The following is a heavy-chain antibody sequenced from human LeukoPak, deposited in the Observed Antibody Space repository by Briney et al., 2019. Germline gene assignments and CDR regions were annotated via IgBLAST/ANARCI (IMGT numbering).Heavy chain of an antibody. CDR2: IKQDGSEK. D-gene: IGHD4-17*01. CDR3: ATGLRLYYFDY. V-gene: IGHV3-7*01. CDR1: GFTFSGYW. Sequence: GGSLRLSCAASGFTFSGYWMSWVRQAPGKGLEWVANIKQDGSEKYYVDSVKGRFTISRDNAKNSLYLQMNSLRAEDTAVYYCATGLRLYYFDYWGQGTLVTVSS. J-gene: IGHJ4*02.